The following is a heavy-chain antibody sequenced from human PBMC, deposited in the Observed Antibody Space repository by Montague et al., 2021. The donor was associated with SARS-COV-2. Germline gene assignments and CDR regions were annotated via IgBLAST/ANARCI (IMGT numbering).Heavy chain of an antibody. CDR2: ISFSGST. CDR3: ASPISGRGYYFDY. CDR1: GDSISSSHYF. V-gene: IGHV4-39*01. J-gene: IGHJ4*02. D-gene: IGHD1-26*01. Sequence: SETLSLTCTVSGDSISSSHYFWVWLRQPPGKGLDWIGNISFSGSTYYYPSLRSRVTISVDTSKNQISLKLSSVTAADTAVYYCASPISGRGYYFDYWGQGTLVTVSS.